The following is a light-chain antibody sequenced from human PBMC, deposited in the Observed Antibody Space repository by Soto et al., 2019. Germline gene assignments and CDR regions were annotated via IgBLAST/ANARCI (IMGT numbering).Light chain of an antibody. V-gene: IGKV3-15*01. CDR1: QSAISN. CDR3: QQYYSYPQIT. CDR2: DAS. Sequence: IVMTHSPATLSVSPGERATLSFSSSQSAISNLAWYQQKPGQTPRLLIYDASTRATDIPARFSGSGSGTDFTLTISSLQPEDFATYYCQQYYSYPQITFGGGTKVDIK. J-gene: IGKJ4*01.